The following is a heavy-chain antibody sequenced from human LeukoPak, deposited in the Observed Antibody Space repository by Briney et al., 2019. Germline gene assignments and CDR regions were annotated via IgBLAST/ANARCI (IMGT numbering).Heavy chain of an antibody. CDR2: IIPFFGTA. CDR1: GGTFSSYA. D-gene: IGHD1-26*01. J-gene: IGHJ6*03. V-gene: IGHV1-69*05. Sequence: ASVKVSCKASGGTFSSYAINWMRQAPGQGLEWMGGIIPFFGTANYAQKFQGRVTITTDESTSTAYMELSSLRSEDTAVYYCARAGDSMGGTTRYYYMDVWGKGTTVTVSS. CDR3: ARAGDSMGGTTRYYYMDV.